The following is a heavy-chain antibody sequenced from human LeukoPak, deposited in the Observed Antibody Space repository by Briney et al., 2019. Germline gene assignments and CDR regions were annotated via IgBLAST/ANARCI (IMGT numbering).Heavy chain of an antibody. CDR3: ARESWSGYSIDY. V-gene: IGHV4-61*02. CDR1: GGSISSGSYY. CDR2: IYTSGST. D-gene: IGHD3-3*01. J-gene: IGHJ4*02. Sequence: SQTLSLTCTVSGGSISSGSYYWSWIRQPAGKGLEWIGRIYTSGSTNYNPSLKSRVTISVDTSKNQFSLKLSSVTAADTAVYYCARESWSGYSIDYWGQGTLVTVSS.